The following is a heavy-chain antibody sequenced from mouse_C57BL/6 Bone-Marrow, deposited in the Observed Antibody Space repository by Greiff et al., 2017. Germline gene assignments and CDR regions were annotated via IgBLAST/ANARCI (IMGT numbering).Heavy chain of an antibody. CDR2: IYPGSGSP. CDR1: GYTFTSYW. CDR3: ARGNYDCYAMDY. D-gene: IGHD1-1*02. J-gene: IGHJ4*01. Sequence: QVQLQQPGAELVKPGASVKMSCKASGYTFTSYWITWVKQRPGQGLEWIGDIYPGSGSPNYNEKFKSKATLTVDTSSSTAYMQLSSLTSEDSAVYYCARGNYDCYAMDYWGQGTSVTVSS. V-gene: IGHV1-55*01.